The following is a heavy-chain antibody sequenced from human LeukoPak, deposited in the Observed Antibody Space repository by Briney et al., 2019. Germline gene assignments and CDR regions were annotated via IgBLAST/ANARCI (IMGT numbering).Heavy chain of an antibody. D-gene: IGHD1-1*01. CDR1: GFTFSSYS. J-gene: IGHJ4*02. CDR2: ISSSSSTI. CDR3: SRITTSGYFEY. Sequence: PGGSLRLSCAASGFTFSSYSMNWVRQAPGKGLEWVSFISSSSSTIYYADSVKGRFTVSRDNAKNSLYLQMNSLRAEDTAVYFCSRITTSGYFEYWGQGALVTVSS. V-gene: IGHV3-48*04.